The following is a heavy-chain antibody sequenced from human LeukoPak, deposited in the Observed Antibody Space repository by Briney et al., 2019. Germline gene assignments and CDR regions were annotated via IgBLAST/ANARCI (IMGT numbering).Heavy chain of an antibody. CDR2: ISYDGSNK. CDR3: AREQEDIVVEVAAPLDV. CDR1: GFTFSSYA. Sequence: GRSLRLSCAASGFTFSSYAMHWVRPAPGKGLEWVAVISYDGSNKYYADSVKGRFTISRDNSKNTLYLQMNSLRAEDTAVYYCAREQEDIVVEVAAPLDVWGQGTTVTVSS. V-gene: IGHV3-30-3*01. J-gene: IGHJ6*02. D-gene: IGHD2-15*01.